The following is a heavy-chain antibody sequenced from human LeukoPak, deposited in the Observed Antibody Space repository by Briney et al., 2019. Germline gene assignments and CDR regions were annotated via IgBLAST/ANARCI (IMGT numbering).Heavy chain of an antibody. V-gene: IGHV4-34*01. CDR2: INHSGST. CDR3: ARGRAGYEKRRRENAFDI. Sequence: PSETLSLTCAVYGGSFSGYYWSWIRQPPGKGLEWIGEINHSGSTNYNPSLKSRVTISVDTSKNQFSLKLSSVTAADTAVYYCARGRAGYEKRRRENAFDIWGQGTMVTVSS. CDR1: GGSFSGYY. D-gene: IGHD3-3*01. J-gene: IGHJ3*02.